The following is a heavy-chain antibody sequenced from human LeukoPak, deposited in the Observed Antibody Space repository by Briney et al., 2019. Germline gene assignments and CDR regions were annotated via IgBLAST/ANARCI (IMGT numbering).Heavy chain of an antibody. V-gene: IGHV4-39*07. CDR3: ARDILATSIAAPYY. Sequence: SETLSLTCTVSGGSISSSTYYWGWIRQPPGKGLEWIGSIFYSGRTYYNPSLKSRVTMSVDTSKNQFSLRLGSVNAADTAVYYCARDILATSIAAPYYWGQGTLVTVSS. D-gene: IGHD6-13*01. CDR2: IFYSGRT. J-gene: IGHJ4*02. CDR1: GGSISSSTYY.